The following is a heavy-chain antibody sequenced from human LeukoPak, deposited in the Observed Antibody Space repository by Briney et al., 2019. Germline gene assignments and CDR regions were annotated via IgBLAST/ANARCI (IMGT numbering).Heavy chain of an antibody. V-gene: IGHV4-34*01. CDR2: INHSGRT. CDR3: TRAAGYSDS. CDR1: GGSFSDYY. D-gene: IGHD5-12*01. Sequence: SETLSLTCAVYGGSFSDYYWTWIRQPPGEGLEWIGEINHSGRTNYNPSLKSRVISVDTSKIQFSLKLISVTTADTAVYYCTRAAGYSDSWGQGTLVTVSS. J-gene: IGHJ4*02.